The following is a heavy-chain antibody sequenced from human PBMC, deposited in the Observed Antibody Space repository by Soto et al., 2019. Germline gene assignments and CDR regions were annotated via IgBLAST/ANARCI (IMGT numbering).Heavy chain of an antibody. Sequence: QVQLVQSGGDVKTPGASVKVSCTTFRYTFTSHGIAWVRQAPGQGLEWMGGISTFNGKTDYAQKFQGRVTMTADTLKCAVHMVSKSLYSEDKSVYYCARLLWEGATFREDAFDLWGQGTKVIVSS. D-gene: IGHD1-26*01. V-gene: IGHV1-18*01. CDR3: ARLLWEGATFREDAFDL. CDR1: RYTFTSHG. CDR2: ISTFNGKT. J-gene: IGHJ3*01.